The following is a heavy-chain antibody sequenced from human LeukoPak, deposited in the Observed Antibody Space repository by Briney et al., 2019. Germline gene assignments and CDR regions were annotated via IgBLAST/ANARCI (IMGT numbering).Heavy chain of an antibody. CDR3: ANPPVKFGFDP. Sequence: GGSLRLSCAASGFTFSSYAMSWVRQAPGEGLEWVSAISGSGGSTYYADSVKGRFTISRDNSKNTLYLQMNSLRAEDTAVYYCANPPVKFGFDPWGQGTLVTVSS. CDR1: GFTFSSYA. J-gene: IGHJ5*02. V-gene: IGHV3-23*01. CDR2: ISGSGGST.